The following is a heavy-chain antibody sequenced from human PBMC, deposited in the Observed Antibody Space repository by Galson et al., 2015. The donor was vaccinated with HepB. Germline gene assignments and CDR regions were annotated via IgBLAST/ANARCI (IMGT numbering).Heavy chain of an antibody. D-gene: IGHD3/OR15-3a*01. CDR1: GFTFSDYY. Sequence: SLRLSCAASGFTFSDYYMSWIRQAPGKGLEWISYATSSSSYRSYADSVKGRFTISRDNAENALYLQMNSLRAWDTAVYYCARDMRDWGIFGLAVKGVGNYYGMDVWGQGTTVTVSS. J-gene: IGHJ6*02. CDR3: ARDMRDWGIFGLAVKGVGNYYGMDV. V-gene: IGHV3-11*05. CDR2: ATSSSSYR.